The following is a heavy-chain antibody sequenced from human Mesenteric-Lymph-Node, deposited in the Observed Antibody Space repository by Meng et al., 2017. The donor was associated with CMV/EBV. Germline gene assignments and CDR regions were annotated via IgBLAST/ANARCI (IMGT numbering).Heavy chain of an antibody. Sequence: GESLKISCAASGFTFSSSEMNWVRQAPGKGLEWVSYIDPSGSSMNYADSVKGRFTISRDNAKNSLYLQMNSLRVDDTAMYYCAREHFTGSGCALNIWGQGTMVTVSS. CDR2: IDPSGSSM. V-gene: IGHV3-48*03. D-gene: IGHD3-10*01. CDR1: GFTFSSSE. CDR3: AREHFTGSGCALNI. J-gene: IGHJ3*02.